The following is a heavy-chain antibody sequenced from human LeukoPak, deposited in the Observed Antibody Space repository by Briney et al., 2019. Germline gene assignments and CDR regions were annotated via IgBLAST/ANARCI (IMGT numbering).Heavy chain of an antibody. CDR2: IIPILGIA. Sequence: SVKVSCKASGGTFSSYTISWVRQAPGQGLEWMGRIIPILGIANYAQKFQGRVTITADKSTSTAYMELSSLRSEDSAVYYCARARTGTTNYYYYYMDVWGKGTTVTVSS. V-gene: IGHV1-69*02. D-gene: IGHD1-7*01. J-gene: IGHJ6*03. CDR1: GGTFSSYT. CDR3: ARARTGTTNYYYYYMDV.